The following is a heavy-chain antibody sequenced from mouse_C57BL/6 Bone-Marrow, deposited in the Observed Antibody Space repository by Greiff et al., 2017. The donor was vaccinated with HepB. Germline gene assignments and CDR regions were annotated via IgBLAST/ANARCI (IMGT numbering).Heavy chain of an antibody. D-gene: IGHD3-3*01. Sequence: VQLKESGPVLVKPGASVKMSCKASGYTFTDYYMNWVKQSHGKSLEWIGVINPYNGGTSYNQKFKGKATLTVDKSSSTAYMELNSLTSEDSAVYYCARRDRGVFDYWGQGTTLTVSS. V-gene: IGHV1-19*01. CDR1: GYTFTDYY. CDR3: ARRDRGVFDY. CDR2: INPYNGGT. J-gene: IGHJ2*01.